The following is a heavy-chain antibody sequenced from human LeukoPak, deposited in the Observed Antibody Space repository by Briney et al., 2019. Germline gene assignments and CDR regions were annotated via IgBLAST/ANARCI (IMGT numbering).Heavy chain of an antibody. J-gene: IGHJ4*02. CDR1: GYTFTSYG. Sequence: ASVKVSCKASGYTFTSYGISWVRQAPGQGLEWMGIINPTGGSTTYAQKFQGRVTMTRDTSTSTVYMELSSLRSDDTAVYYCARTAARRFDYWGQGTLVTVSS. CDR2: INPTGGST. D-gene: IGHD6-6*01. CDR3: ARTAARRFDY. V-gene: IGHV1-46*01.